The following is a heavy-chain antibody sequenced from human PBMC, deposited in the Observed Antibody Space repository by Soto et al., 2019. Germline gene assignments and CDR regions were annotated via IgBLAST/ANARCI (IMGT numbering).Heavy chain of an antibody. CDR3: EREPTTVIHYYYYGMDV. Sequence: ASVKVSCKASGGTFSSYAISWVRQAPGQGLEWMGGIIPIFGTANYAQKFQGRVTITADESTSTAYMELSSLRSEDTAVYYCEREPTTVIHYYYYGMDVWGQGTTVTVSS. V-gene: IGHV1-69*13. D-gene: IGHD4-4*01. J-gene: IGHJ6*02. CDR2: IIPIFGTA. CDR1: GGTFSSYA.